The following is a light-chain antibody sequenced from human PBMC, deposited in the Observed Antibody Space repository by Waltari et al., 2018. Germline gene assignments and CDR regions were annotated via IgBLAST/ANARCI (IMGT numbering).Light chain of an antibody. J-gene: IGLJ2*01. CDR3: SSYAGSSKGV. CDR2: AVS. Sequence: QSALTQPASVSGSPGQSLTISCTGTSSDVGTYKRVPWYQQHPGKAPKLMIYAVSKRPSGVSDRFSGSKSGDMASLTISGLQPEDEAEYFCSSYAGSSKGVFGGGTKVTVL. CDR1: SSDVGTYKR. V-gene: IGLV2-23*02.